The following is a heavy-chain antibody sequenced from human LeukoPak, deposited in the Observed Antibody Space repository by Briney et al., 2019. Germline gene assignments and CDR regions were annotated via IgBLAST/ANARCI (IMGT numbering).Heavy chain of an antibody. CDR1: GFTFNDYW. CDR3: ARSASLLRSGQNWFDP. Sequence: GGSLRLSCAASGFTFNDYWMHWVRQAPGKGLVWVSRINSDGSSTTYADSVKGRFTISRDNAKNTLYLQMNGLRAEDTAVYYCARSASLLRSGQNWFDPWGQGTLVTVSS. CDR2: INSDGSST. V-gene: IGHV3-74*01. J-gene: IGHJ5*02. D-gene: IGHD6-19*01.